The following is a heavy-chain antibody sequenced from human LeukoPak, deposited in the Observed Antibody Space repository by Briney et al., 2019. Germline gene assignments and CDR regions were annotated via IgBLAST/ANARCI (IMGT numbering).Heavy chain of an antibody. D-gene: IGHD1-1*01. Sequence: GGSLRLSCAASGFTFSSYGMSWVRQAPGKGLEWVANIKQGESEKYYVDSLKGRSTISRDNAKNSLYLQMNSLRAEDTAVYYCARDKIEGPTKLDYWGQGILVTVSS. CDR1: GFTFSSYG. CDR2: IKQGESEK. V-gene: IGHV3-7*01. CDR3: ARDKIEGPTKLDY. J-gene: IGHJ4*02.